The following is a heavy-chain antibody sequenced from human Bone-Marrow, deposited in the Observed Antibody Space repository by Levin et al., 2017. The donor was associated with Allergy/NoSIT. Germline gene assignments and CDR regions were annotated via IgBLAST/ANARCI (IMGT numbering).Heavy chain of an antibody. D-gene: IGHD3-10*01. CDR2: IYPDDSDT. V-gene: IGHV5-51*01. J-gene: IGHJ6*03. CDR1: GYTFSTSW. CDR3: AKAYGRGAYYYYYYMDV. Sequence: GESLKISCKGSGYTFSTSWLGWVRQMPGKGLEWMGIIYPDDSDTRYSPSFQGQVNISVDKSLNTAYLQWSSLKASDTAIYYCAKAYGRGAYYYYYYMDVWGKGTTVTVSS.